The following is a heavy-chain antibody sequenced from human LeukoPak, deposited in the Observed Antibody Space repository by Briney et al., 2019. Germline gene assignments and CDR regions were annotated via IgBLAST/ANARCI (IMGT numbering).Heavy chain of an antibody. Sequence: GGSLRLSCAASGFTVSSNYMSWVRQAPGKGLEWVSVIYSGGSTYYADSVKGRFTISRDNSKNTLYLQMNSLRAEDTAVYYCARFPYYYDSSSPEDWGQGTLVTVSS. CDR2: IYSGGST. J-gene: IGHJ4*02. V-gene: IGHV3-53*01. CDR1: GFTVSSNY. CDR3: ARFPYYYDSSSPED. D-gene: IGHD3-22*01.